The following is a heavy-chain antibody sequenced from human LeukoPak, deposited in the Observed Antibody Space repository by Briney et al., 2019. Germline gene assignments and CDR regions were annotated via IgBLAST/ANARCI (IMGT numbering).Heavy chain of an antibody. CDR1: GFTFSSYG. Sequence: GSLRLSCAASGFTFSSYGMHWVRQAPGKGLEWVAVIWYDGSNKYYADSVKGRFTISRDNSKNTLYLQMNSLRAEDTAVYYCARDFSYGSGSYYYYYGMDVWGKGTTVTVSS. V-gene: IGHV3-33*01. CDR2: IWYDGSNK. CDR3: ARDFSYGSGSYYYYYGMDV. D-gene: IGHD3-10*01. J-gene: IGHJ6*04.